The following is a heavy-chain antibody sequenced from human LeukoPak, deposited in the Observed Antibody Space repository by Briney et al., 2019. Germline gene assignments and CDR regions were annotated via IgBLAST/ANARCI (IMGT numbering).Heavy chain of an antibody. D-gene: IGHD3-10*01. Sequence: GGSLRLSCAASGFTFSSYAVHWVRQAPGKGLEWVAVISYDGSNKYYADSVKGRFTISRDNSKNTLYLQMNSLRAEDTAVYYCARAITMVRDGVDYWGQGTLVTVSS. CDR2: ISYDGSNK. CDR3: ARAITMVRDGVDY. J-gene: IGHJ4*02. V-gene: IGHV3-30*04. CDR1: GFTFSSYA.